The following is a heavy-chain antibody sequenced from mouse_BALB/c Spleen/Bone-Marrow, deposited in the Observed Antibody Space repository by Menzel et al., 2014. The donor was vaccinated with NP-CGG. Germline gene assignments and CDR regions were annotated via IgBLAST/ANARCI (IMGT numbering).Heavy chain of an antibody. CDR2: IDPANGNT. J-gene: IGHJ4*01. CDR1: GFNIKDTY. CDR3: ARAYYYGSSYYVMDY. Sequence: VQLQQSGTELVKPGASVKLSCTASGFNIKDTYMHWVKQRPEQGLEWIGRIDPANGNTRYDPKFQGKASITADTSSNTAYLQLTSLTSEVTAVYYCARAYYYGSSYYVMDYWGQGTSVTVSS. D-gene: IGHD1-1*01. V-gene: IGHV14-3*02.